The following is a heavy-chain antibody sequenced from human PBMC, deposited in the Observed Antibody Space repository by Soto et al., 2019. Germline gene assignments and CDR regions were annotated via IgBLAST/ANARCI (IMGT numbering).Heavy chain of an antibody. Sequence: SVKGSCKASGGTFSGYAISWVRQAPGQGLEWMGGIIPIFGTANYAQKFQGRVTITADKSTSTAYMELSSLRSEDTAVYYCAREKVDIVATIRRSLYGMDVWGQGTTVTVSS. CDR3: AREKVDIVATIRRSLYGMDV. D-gene: IGHD5-12*01. CDR1: GGTFSGYA. CDR2: IIPIFGTA. V-gene: IGHV1-69*06. J-gene: IGHJ6*02.